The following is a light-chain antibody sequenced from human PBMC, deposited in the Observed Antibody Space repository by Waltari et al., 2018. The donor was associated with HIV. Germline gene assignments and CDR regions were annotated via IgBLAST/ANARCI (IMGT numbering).Light chain of an antibody. J-gene: IGLJ1*01. CDR3: SSYSRRGDSYV. V-gene: IGLV2-14*03. CDR1: PGDIGPFNF. CDR2: DVR. Sequence: QSVLPQPPSMSGSPGESIPIPCGGTPGDIGPFNFFPWYHKRPYQAPRPIIHDVRIRPSGVSDRFSGSKSGNTASLTISGLQTEDEGIYYCSSYSRRGDSYVFGTGT.